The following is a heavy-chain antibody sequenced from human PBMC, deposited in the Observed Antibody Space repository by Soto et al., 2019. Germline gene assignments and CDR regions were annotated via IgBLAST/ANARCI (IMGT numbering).Heavy chain of an antibody. CDR2: ISSSSSYI. V-gene: IGHV3-21*01. D-gene: IGHD1-26*01. J-gene: IGHJ4*02. CDR3: ARIGWEGLFDYFDY. CDR1: GFTFSSYS. Sequence: EVQLVESGGGLVKPGGSLRLSCAASGFTFSSYSMNWVRQAPGKGLEWVSSISSSSSYIYYADSVKGRFTISRDNAKNSLYLQMNSLRAEDTAVYYCARIGWEGLFDYFDYWGQGTLVTVSS.